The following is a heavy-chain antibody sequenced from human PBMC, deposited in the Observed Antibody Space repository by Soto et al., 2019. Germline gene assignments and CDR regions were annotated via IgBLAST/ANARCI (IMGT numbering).Heavy chain of an antibody. CDR1: GFVFSDYG. V-gene: IGHV3-30*18. J-gene: IGHJ6*02. D-gene: IGHD1-26*01. CDR2: ITNDVNNK. Sequence: QMNLVESGGGVVQPGRSLRLSCAASGFVFSDYGMHWVRQAPGKGLEWVALITNDVNNKYYRESVKGRFSISRGRSTNTVDLLMNSLRPEDTGVYYCAKEGPGGGRHFYYAMDVWGQGTTVTVSS. CDR3: AKEGPGGGRHFYYAMDV.